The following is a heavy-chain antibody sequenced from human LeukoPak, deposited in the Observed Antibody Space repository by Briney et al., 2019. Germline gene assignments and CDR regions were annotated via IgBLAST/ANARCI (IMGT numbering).Heavy chain of an antibody. Sequence: PSETLSLTCTVSGGSISSYYWSWIRQPPGKGLEWIGYIYYRVTSDYNPSLKSRVTMSVDMSTRQISLKLSSVTAADTAVYYCARAVGGDGSGSLWGPGTLVTVSS. CDR3: ARAVGGDGSGSL. V-gene: IGHV4-59*01. D-gene: IGHD3-10*01. CDR2: IYYRVTS. CDR1: GGSISSYY. J-gene: IGHJ4*02.